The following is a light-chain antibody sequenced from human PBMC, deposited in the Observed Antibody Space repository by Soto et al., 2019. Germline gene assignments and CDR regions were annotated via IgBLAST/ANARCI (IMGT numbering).Light chain of an antibody. CDR3: AAWDDSLNGPGV. CDR1: SSNIGSNT. J-gene: IGLJ3*02. CDR2: SNN. Sequence: QSVLTQPPSASGTPGQRVTISCSGSSSNIGSNTVNWYQQLPGTAPQLLIYSNNQRPSGVPDRFSGSKSGTSASLAISGLQSEDEADYYCAAWDDSLNGPGVFGGGTKLTVL. V-gene: IGLV1-44*01.